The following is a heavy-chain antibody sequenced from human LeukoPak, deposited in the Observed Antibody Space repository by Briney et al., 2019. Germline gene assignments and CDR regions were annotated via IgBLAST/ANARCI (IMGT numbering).Heavy chain of an antibody. D-gene: IGHD1-26*01. CDR2: FNPNSGGT. CDR3: ARDEGGGSYRYYFDY. Sequence: ASVKVSCKASGYTFTGYYVHWVRQAPGQGLEWMGWFNPNSGGTNYAPKFQGRVTMTRDTSISTAYMELNRLRSDDTAVYYCARDEGGGSYRYYFDYWGQGTLVTVSS. J-gene: IGHJ4*02. V-gene: IGHV1-2*02. CDR1: GYTFTGYY.